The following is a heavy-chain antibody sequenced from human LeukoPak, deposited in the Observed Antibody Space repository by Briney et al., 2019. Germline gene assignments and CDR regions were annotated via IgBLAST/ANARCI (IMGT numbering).Heavy chain of an antibody. Sequence: ASVKVSCKASGYTFTGYYMHWVRQAPGQGLEWMGWINPNSGGTNYAQKFQGRVTMTRDTSISTAYMELSRLRSDDTAVYYCAREDTAMVNREGEYYYYGMDVWGQGTTVTVSS. D-gene: IGHD5-18*01. J-gene: IGHJ6*02. CDR1: GYTFTGYY. CDR3: AREDTAMVNREGEYYYYGMDV. CDR2: INPNSGGT. V-gene: IGHV1-2*02.